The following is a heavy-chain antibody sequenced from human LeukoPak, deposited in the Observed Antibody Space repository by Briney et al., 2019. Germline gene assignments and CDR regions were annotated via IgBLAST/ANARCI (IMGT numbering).Heavy chain of an antibody. D-gene: IGHD3-10*01. CDR3: ATRATYYYGSGSVA. J-gene: IGHJ5*02. V-gene: IGHV4-38-2*02. Sequence: PSETLSLTCTVSGYSISSGYYWGWIRQPPGKGLEWIGSIYHSGSTYYNPSLKSRVTISVDTSKNQFSLKLSSVTAADTAVYYCATRATYYYGSGSVAWGQGILVTVSS. CDR2: IYHSGST. CDR1: GYSISSGYY.